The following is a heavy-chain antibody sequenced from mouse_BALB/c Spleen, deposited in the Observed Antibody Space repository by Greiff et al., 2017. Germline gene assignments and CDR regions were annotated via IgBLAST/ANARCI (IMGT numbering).Heavy chain of an antibody. V-gene: IGHV5-17*02. CDR2: ISSGSSTI. CDR1: GFTFSSFG. Sequence: EVQVVESGGGLVQPGGSRKLSCAASGFTFSSFGMHWVRQAPEKGLEWVAYISSGSSTIYYADKVKGRFTISRDNPKNTLFLQMTSLRSEDTAMYYCARPQFITTATVFAYWGQGTLVTVSA. D-gene: IGHD1-2*01. J-gene: IGHJ3*01. CDR3: ARPQFITTATVFAY.